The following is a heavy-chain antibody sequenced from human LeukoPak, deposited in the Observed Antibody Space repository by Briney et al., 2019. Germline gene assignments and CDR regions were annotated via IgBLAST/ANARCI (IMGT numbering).Heavy chain of an antibody. Sequence: PVKVSCKASGGTFSSYAISWVRQAPGQGLEWMGGIIPIFGTANYAQKFQGRVTITTDESTSTAYMELSSLRSEDTAVYYCARGGTYYYDSSGYSSPGGYYYYMDVWGKGTTVTVSS. V-gene: IGHV1-69*05. CDR3: ARGGTYYYDSSGYSSPGGYYYYMDV. CDR1: GGTFSSYA. CDR2: IIPIFGTA. J-gene: IGHJ6*03. D-gene: IGHD3-22*01.